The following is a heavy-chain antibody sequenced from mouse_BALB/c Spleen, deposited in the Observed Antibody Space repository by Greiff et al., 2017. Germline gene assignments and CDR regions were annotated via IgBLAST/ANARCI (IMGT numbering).Heavy chain of an antibody. CDR2: ISSGGST. V-gene: IGHV5-6-5*01. CDR1: GFTFSSYA. D-gene: IGHD2-14*01. CDR3: ARDRYDDAMDY. J-gene: IGHJ4*01. Sequence: DVMLVESGGGLVKPGGSLKLSCAASGFTFSSYAMSWVRQTPEKRLEWVASISSGGSTYYPDSVKGRFTISRDNARNILYLQMSSLRSEDTAMYYCARDRYDDAMDYWGQGTSVTVSS.